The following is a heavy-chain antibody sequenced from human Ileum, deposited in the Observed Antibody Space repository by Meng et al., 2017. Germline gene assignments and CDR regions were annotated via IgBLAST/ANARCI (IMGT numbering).Heavy chain of an antibody. V-gene: IGHV3-74*01. CDR3: AGRSTGTAPYFFDY. J-gene: IGHJ4*02. CDR2: INSDGSST. CDR1: GFTFSSYW. D-gene: IGHD6-13*01. Sequence: GESLKISCAASGFTFSSYWMHWVRQPPGKGLVWVSRINSDGSSTSYADSVKGRFTISRDNAKNTLYLQMNSLRAEDTAVYYCAGRSTGTAPYFFDYWGQGTLVTVSS.